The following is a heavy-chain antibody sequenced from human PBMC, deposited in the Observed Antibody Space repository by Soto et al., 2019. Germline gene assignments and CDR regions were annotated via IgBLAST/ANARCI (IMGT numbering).Heavy chain of an antibody. D-gene: IGHD4-4*01. CDR3: ARDRGYGGNYVFDF. CDR2: IWYHGNTY. CDR1: GFPFSTYF. V-gene: IGHV3-33*01. Sequence: GGSLSLSCTPSGFPFSTYFMHCVRSAPGKGREGVATIWYHGNTYYYKDSIKGRFAVSRDNSKNTVFLQMNTLRAEDTATYYCARDRGYGGNYVFDFWGLGTLVTVSS. J-gene: IGHJ4*02.